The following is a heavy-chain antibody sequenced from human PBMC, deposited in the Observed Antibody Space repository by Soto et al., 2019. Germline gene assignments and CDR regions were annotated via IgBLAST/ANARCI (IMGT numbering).Heavy chain of an antibody. D-gene: IGHD1-26*01. CDR1: GYWLMPYL. V-gene: IGHV5-51*01. Sequence: AECLMFYCRCSGYWLMPYLKDWVRLMPGKGLEWMGIIYPGDSDTRYSPSFQGQVTISADTPISTAYLHWISLRASDTAMYYCARSWVVGAADALEIWRLVTMVIVSS. CDR2: IYPGDSDT. CDR3: ARSWVVGAADALEI. J-gene: IGHJ3*02.